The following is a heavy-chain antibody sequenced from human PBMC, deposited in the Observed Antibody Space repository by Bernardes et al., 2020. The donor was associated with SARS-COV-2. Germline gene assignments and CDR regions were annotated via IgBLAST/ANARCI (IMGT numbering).Heavy chain of an antibody. Sequence: GGSLRLSCAASGFTFSSYWMSWVRQAPGKGLEWVANIKQDGSEKYYVDSVKGRFTISRDNAKNSLYLQMNSLRAEDTAVYYCARDSHMDTATVGFDYWGQGTLVPVSS. V-gene: IGHV3-7*01. D-gene: IGHD5-18*01. CDR1: GFTFSSYW. J-gene: IGHJ4*02. CDR2: IKQDGSEK. CDR3: ARDSHMDTATVGFDY.